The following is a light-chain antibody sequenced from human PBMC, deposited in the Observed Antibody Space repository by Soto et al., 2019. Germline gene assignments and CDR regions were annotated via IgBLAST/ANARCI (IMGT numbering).Light chain of an antibody. CDR3: QQYDSYLLT. CDR1: QTINSRW. V-gene: IGKV1-5*01. J-gene: IGKJ4*01. Sequence: DIQLTQSPATLSASVGDRVTITCRASQTINSRWLGWYQQIPGKAPRLLIYGASVLESGVPSRFSGSGSGTEFSLTITSLQPDDFATYYCQQYDSYLLTFGGGTKVEIK. CDR2: GAS.